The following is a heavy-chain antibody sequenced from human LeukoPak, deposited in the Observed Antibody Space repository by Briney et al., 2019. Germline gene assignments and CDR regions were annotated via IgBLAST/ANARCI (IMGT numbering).Heavy chain of an antibody. Sequence: ASVKVSCKASGGTFSSYAISWVRQATGQGLEWMGWMNPNSGNTGYAQKFQGRVTMTRNTSISTAYMELSSLRSEDTAVYYCARAGGIAAAGTDWGQGTLVTVSS. D-gene: IGHD6-13*01. CDR1: GGTFSSYA. CDR3: ARAGGIAAAGTD. CDR2: MNPNSGNT. V-gene: IGHV1-8*02. J-gene: IGHJ4*02.